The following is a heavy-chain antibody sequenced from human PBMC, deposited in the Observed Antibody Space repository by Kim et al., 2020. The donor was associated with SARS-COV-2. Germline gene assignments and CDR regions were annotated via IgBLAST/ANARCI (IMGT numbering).Heavy chain of an antibody. D-gene: IGHD6-19*01. V-gene: IGHV4-39*01. CDR1: GGSISSSSYY. CDR2: IYYSGST. J-gene: IGHJ4*02. Sequence: SETLSLTCTVSGGSISSSSYYWGWIRQPPGKGLEWIGSIYYSGSTYYNPSLKSRVTISVDTSKNQFSLKLSSVTAADTAVYYCARPRGGSGWSYFDYWGQGTLVTVSS. CDR3: ARPRGGSGWSYFDY.